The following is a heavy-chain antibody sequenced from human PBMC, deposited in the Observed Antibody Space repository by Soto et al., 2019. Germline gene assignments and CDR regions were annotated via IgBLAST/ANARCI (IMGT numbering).Heavy chain of an antibody. V-gene: IGHV4-34*01. J-gene: IGHJ6*02. Sequence: SETLSLTCDVYGGSFSDYIWTWIRQTPGKGLQWIGQINHSGSANYNPSLKSRVTISVHTSSSQFSLELSSVTAADTAVYYCAGQPSAGSYYYLWSCYHHYGMDVSGQGTTVTVSS. D-gene: IGHD3-10*01. CDR1: GGSFSDYI. CDR2: INHSGSA. CDR3: AGQPSAGSYYYLWSCYHHYGMDV.